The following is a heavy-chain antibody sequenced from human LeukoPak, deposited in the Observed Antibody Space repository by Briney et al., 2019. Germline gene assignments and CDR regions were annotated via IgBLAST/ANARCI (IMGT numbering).Heavy chain of an antibody. CDR1: RFTVSSNY. CDR3: ARRAGAYSHPYDY. V-gene: IGHV3-53*01. CDR2: IYSGGST. D-gene: IGHD4/OR15-4a*01. J-gene: IGHJ4*02. Sequence: GGSLRLSCAASRFTVSSNYMTWVRQAAGKGLEWVSVIYSGGSTYYADSVKGRFTISRDNSKNTLYLQMNSLRAEDTAVYYCARRAGAYSHPYDYWGQGTLVTVSS.